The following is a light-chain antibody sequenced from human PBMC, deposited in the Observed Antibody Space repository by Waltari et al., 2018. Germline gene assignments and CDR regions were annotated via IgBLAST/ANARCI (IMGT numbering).Light chain of an antibody. CDR3: SSYTSSSTLGV. V-gene: IGLV2-14*01. Sequence: QSALTQPASVSGSPGQSITISCTGTSSDVGGYNSVPWYQQHPGKAPQLMIYDVSKRPSGVSNRFSGSKSGNTASLTISGLQAEDEADYYCSSYTSSSTLGVFGGGTKLTVL. CDR2: DVS. J-gene: IGLJ2*01. CDR1: SSDVGGYNS.